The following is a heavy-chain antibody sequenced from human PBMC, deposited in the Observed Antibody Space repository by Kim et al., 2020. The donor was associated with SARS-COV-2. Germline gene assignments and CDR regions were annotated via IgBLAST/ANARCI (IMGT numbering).Heavy chain of an antibody. CDR2: TYYSGST. J-gene: IGHJ5*02. CDR3: ARMMCSGGSCIDLNWFDP. Sequence: SETLSLTCTVSGGSVSSGSYYWSWIRQPPGKGLEWIGYTYYSGSTNYNPSLKSRVTISVDTSKNQFSLKLSSVTAADTAVYYCARMMCSGGSCIDLNWFDPWGQGTLVTVSS. V-gene: IGHV4-61*01. CDR1: GGSVSSGSYY. D-gene: IGHD2-15*01.